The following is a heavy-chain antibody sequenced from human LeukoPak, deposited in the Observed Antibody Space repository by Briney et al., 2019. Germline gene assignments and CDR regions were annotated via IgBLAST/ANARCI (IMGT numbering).Heavy chain of an antibody. V-gene: IGHV1-18*01. CDR2: ISAYNGNT. CDR3: AKAPLPYYGGNTRFDY. J-gene: IGHJ4*02. CDR1: GYTFTSYG. Sequence: ASVKVSCKASGYTFTSYGISWVRQAPGQGLEWMGWISAYNGNTNYAQKLQGRVTMTTDTSTSTAYMELRSLRSDDTAVYYCAKAPLPYYGGNTRFDYWGQGTLVTVSS. D-gene: IGHD4-23*01.